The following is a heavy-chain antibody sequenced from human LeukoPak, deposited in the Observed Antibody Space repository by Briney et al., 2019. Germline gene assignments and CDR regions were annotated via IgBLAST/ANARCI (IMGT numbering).Heavy chain of an antibody. CDR2: INPSGGST. Sequence: ASVKVSCKASGYTFTSYYMHWVRQAPGQGLEWMGIINPSGGSTSYAQKLQGRVTMTTDTSTSTAYMELRSLRSDDTAVYYCARDQYCSSTSCYANYYYYYGMDVWGQGTTVTVSS. CDR1: GYTFTSYY. V-gene: IGHV1-46*01. D-gene: IGHD2-2*01. J-gene: IGHJ6*02. CDR3: ARDQYCSSTSCYANYYYYYGMDV.